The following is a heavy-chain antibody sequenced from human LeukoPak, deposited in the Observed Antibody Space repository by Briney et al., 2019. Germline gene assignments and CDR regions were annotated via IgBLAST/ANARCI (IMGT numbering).Heavy chain of an antibody. CDR3: AREIEMATDY. Sequence: GGSLRLSCAASGFTFSSYAMHWVRQAPGKGLEWVAVISYDGSNKYYADSVKGRFTISRDNSKNTLYLQMNSLRAEDTAVYYCAREIEMATDYWGQGTLVTVSS. D-gene: IGHD5-24*01. V-gene: IGHV3-30*04. CDR1: GFTFSSYA. J-gene: IGHJ4*02. CDR2: ISYDGSNK.